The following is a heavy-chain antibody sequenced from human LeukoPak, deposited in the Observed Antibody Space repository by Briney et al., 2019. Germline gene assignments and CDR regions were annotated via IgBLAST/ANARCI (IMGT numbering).Heavy chain of an antibody. V-gene: IGHV1-8*01. CDR2: MRTNSGNT. CDR1: GYTFITYD. D-gene: IGHD3-10*01. Sequence: ASVKVSCKASGYTFITYDITWVRQATGQGLEWMGWMRTNSGNTGYAQRFQGRVTMTRNTSISTAYMELSSLRSEDTAVYYCARGLFGSSGTYRMDVWGKGTTVTISS. CDR3: ARGLFGSSGTYRMDV. J-gene: IGHJ6*03.